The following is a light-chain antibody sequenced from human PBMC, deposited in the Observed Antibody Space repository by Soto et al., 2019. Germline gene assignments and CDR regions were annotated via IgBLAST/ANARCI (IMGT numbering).Light chain of an antibody. CDR3: QQRSTGPPT. V-gene: IGKV3-11*01. Sequence: EIVLTQSPATLSVSPGEGATLSCRASQSISTYLAWYQQRPGQAPRPLIYDASNRAAGIPARFSGSGSGTDFTLTINRLEPEDFAVYYCQQRSTGPPTFGQGTKLQIK. CDR1: QSISTY. J-gene: IGKJ2*01. CDR2: DAS.